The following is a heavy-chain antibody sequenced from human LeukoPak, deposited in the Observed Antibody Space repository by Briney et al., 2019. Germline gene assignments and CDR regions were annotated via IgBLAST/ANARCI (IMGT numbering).Heavy chain of an antibody. D-gene: IGHD3-22*01. J-gene: IGHJ3*02. Sequence: SETLALTCAVYGGSFSGDYWSWIRQPPGKGLEWIGEINHSGSTNYNPSLKSRVTISVDTSKNQFSLKLSSVTAADTAVYYCAATYYYDSSGYSDAFDIWGQGTMGTVSS. CDR3: AATYYYDSSGYSDAFDI. V-gene: IGHV4-34*01. CDR2: INHSGST. CDR1: GGSFSGDY.